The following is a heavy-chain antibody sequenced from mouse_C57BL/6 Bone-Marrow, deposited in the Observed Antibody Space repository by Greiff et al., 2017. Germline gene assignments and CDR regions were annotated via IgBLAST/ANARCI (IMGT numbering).Heavy chain of an antibody. CDR3: ARRDGSSFDWYFDV. J-gene: IGHJ1*03. CDR1: GYSFTDYN. CDR2: INPNYGTT. Sequence: VQLQQSGPELVKPGASVKISCKASGYSFTDYNMNWVKQSNGKSLEWIGVINPNYGTTIYNQKFKGKATLTVDQSSSTAYMQLNSLTSEDSAVYYCARRDGSSFDWYFDVWGTGTTVTVSS. D-gene: IGHD1-1*01. V-gene: IGHV1-39*01.